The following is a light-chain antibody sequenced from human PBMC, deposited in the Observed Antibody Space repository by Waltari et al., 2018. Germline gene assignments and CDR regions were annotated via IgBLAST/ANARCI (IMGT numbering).Light chain of an antibody. Sequence: DIQMTPSPSALSASVGDRVTITCRASQGIVNWLAWYQQKPGRPPKLLIYKASTLESGVPSRFSGSESGAEFTLTISSLQPDDFATYYCQQYMTYPYTFGQGTKLEIK. CDR2: KAS. CDR3: QQYMTYPYT. J-gene: IGKJ2*01. CDR1: QGIVNW. V-gene: IGKV1-5*03.